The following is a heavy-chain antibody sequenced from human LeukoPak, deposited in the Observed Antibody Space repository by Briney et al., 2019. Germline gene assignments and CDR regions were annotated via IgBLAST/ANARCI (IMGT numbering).Heavy chain of an antibody. CDR2: IITIFGTA. J-gene: IGHJ4*02. CDR3: ASHGDYVYYFDY. V-gene: IGHV1-69*05. Sequence: SVKVSCKASGGTFSSYAISWVRQAPGQGLEWMGRIITIFGTANYAQKFQGRVTITTDESTSTAYMELSSLRSEDTAVYYCASHGDYVYYFDYWGQGTLVTVSS. D-gene: IGHD4-17*01. CDR1: GGTFSSYA.